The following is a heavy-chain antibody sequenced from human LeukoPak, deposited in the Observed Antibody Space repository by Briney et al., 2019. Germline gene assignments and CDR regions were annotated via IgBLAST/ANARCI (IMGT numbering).Heavy chain of an antibody. CDR3: AKEDGYGRFDY. Sequence: GGSLRLSCAASGFIFDNYGMSWVRQAPGKGLEWVSGINWNGAGTGYADSVKGRFTISRDNSKNTLYLQMNSLRAEDTAVYYCAKEDGYGRFDYWGQGTLVTVSS. J-gene: IGHJ4*02. V-gene: IGHV3-20*04. D-gene: IGHD5-12*01. CDR1: GFIFDNYG. CDR2: INWNGAGT.